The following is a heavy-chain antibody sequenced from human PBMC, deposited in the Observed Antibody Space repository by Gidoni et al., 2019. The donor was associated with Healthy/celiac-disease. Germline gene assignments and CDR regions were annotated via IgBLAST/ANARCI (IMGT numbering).Heavy chain of an antibody. V-gene: IGHV4-59*08. Sequence: QVQLQESGPGLVKPSETLSLTCPVPGGSISSYYWSWIRQPPGKGLEWIGYIYYSGSTNYNPSLKSRVTISVDTSKNQFSLKLSSVTAADTAVYYCARHRGFCSGGSCPVYYYYGMDVWGQGTTVTVSS. CDR2: IYYSGST. J-gene: IGHJ6*02. CDR3: ARHRGFCSGGSCPVYYYYGMDV. D-gene: IGHD2-15*01. CDR1: GGSISSYY.